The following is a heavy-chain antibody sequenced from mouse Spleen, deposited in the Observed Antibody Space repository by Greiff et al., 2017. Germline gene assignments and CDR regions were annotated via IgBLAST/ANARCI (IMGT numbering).Heavy chain of an antibody. J-gene: IGHJ4*01. D-gene: IGHD1-3*01. CDR1: GYTFTSYW. CDR3: ARIRSRGYAMDY. V-gene: IGHV1-53*01. CDR2: INPSNGGT. Sequence: QVQLQQPGTELVKPGASVKLSCKASGYTFTSYWMHWVKQRPGRGLEWIGNINPSNGGTNYNEKFKSKATLTVDKSSSTAYMQLSSLTSEDSAVYFCARIRSRGYAMDYWGQGTSVTVSS.